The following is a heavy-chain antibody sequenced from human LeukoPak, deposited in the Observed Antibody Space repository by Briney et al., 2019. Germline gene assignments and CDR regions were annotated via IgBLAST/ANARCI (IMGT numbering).Heavy chain of an antibody. D-gene: IGHD6-19*01. CDR3: ARSGSGFYHFDY. V-gene: IGHV4-59*01. CDR2: IYYSGST. CDR1: GGSISSYY. Sequence: SETLSLTCTVSGGSISSYYWSWIRQPPGKGLEWIGYIYYSGSTNYNPSLKSRVTISVDTSKNQFSLKLSSVTAADTAVYYCARSGSGFYHFDYWGQGTLVTVSS. J-gene: IGHJ4*02.